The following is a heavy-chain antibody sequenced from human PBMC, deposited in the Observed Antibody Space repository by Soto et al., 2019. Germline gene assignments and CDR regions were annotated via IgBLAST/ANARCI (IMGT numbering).Heavy chain of an antibody. J-gene: IGHJ4*01. CDR3: ARVAVAGTSPPHHGFDY. Sequence: ASVKVSCKAAGYILTSYGITWVRQAPGQGLEWLGWISAYKGDTKYAQILQGRVTMTTDTAARTAYMELRSLRSDDTAVYSCARVAVAGTSPPHHGFDYWG. CDR2: ISAYKGDT. CDR1: GYILTSYG. D-gene: IGHD6-19*01. V-gene: IGHV1-18*01.